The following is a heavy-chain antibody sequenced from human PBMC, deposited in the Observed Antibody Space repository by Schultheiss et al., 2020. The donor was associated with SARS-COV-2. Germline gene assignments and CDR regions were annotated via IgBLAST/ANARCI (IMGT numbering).Heavy chain of an antibody. Sequence: GGSLRLSCAASGFTVSSNYMSWVRQAPGKGLEWVSSFSGSGDSTYYADSVKGRFTISRDNSKNTLYLQMNSLRAEDTAVYFCARVDSSAWDGMDVWGQGTTVTVSS. CDR3: ARVDSSAWDGMDV. CDR2: FSGSGDST. D-gene: IGHD6-19*01. V-gene: IGHV3-53*01. J-gene: IGHJ6*02. CDR1: GFTVSSNY.